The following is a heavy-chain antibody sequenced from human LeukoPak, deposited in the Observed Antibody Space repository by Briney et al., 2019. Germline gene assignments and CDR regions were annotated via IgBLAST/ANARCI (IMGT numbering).Heavy chain of an antibody. CDR2: IYYSGST. Sequence: SETLSLTRTVSGGSISNYYWSWIRQAPGKGLEWVGSIYYSGSTNYNPSLKSRVTISVDTSKNQFSLKLSSVTAADTAVYYCARHDAGKWLPYFDYWGRGTLVTVSS. CDR1: GGSISNYY. V-gene: IGHV4-59*08. J-gene: IGHJ4*02. CDR3: ARHDAGKWLPYFDY. D-gene: IGHD6-19*01.